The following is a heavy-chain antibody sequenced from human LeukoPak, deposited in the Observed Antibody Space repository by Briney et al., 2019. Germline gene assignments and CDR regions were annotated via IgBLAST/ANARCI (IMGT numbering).Heavy chain of an antibody. J-gene: IGHJ6*04. V-gene: IGHV3-23*01. CDR3: AKVLDQLRYFDWLLSVHYGMDV. D-gene: IGHD3-9*01. CDR2: ICGRGGRI. CDR1: GFTFSGYA. Sequence: GGSLRLSRVAPGFTFSGYAMSWVRQAPGKGLEWVSAICGRGGRIYYADSVKGRFTISRDNSKNTLYLQMNSLRAEDTAVYYCAKVLDQLRYFDWLLSVHYGMDVWGKGTTVTVSS.